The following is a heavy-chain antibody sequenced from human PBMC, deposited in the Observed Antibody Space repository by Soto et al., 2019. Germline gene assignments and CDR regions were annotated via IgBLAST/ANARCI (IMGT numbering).Heavy chain of an antibody. CDR2: IIPVLGTS. J-gene: IGHJ4*02. CDR3: ARVAMGSSGWYSDD. CDR1: GGSINSFA. V-gene: IGHV1-69*01. D-gene: IGHD6-19*01. Sequence: QVQLVQSGAEVKRPGSSVKVSCKASGGSINSFAVSWVRQAPGQGLEWMGGIIPVLGTSKYAQKFQDRVTITADGSTNIVYMELSSQRFEDMAMYYCARVAMGSSGWYSDDWGQGALVTVSS.